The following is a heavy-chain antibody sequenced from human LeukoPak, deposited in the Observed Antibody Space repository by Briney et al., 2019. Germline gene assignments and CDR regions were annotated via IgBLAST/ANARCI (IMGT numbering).Heavy chain of an antibody. CDR1: GGTFSSYA. CDR3: ATQRRPQSPFDY. J-gene: IGHJ4*02. CDR2: IIPIFGTA. Sequence: SVKVSCKASGGTFSSYAISWERQAPGQGLEWMGGIIPIFGTANYAQKFQGRVTITADESTSTAYMELSSLRSEDTAVYYCATQRRPQSPFDYWGQGTLVTVSS. D-gene: IGHD2-2*01. V-gene: IGHV1-69*13.